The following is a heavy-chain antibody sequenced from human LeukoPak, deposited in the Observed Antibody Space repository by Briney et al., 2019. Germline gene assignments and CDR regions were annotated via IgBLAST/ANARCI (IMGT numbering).Heavy chain of an antibody. J-gene: IGHJ4*02. D-gene: IGHD1-1*01. CDR2: ISGRGDSI. Sequence: GGSLRLSCAGSGFTFNSYAMSWVRQAPGRGLEWVSGISGRGDSIVYADSVKGRSTISRDNSKNTLFLQMNSLRVEDTAIYYCAKGQLEYFSLPADYWGKGTLVTVS. CDR1: GFTFNSYA. CDR3: AKGQLEYFSLPADY. V-gene: IGHV3-23*01.